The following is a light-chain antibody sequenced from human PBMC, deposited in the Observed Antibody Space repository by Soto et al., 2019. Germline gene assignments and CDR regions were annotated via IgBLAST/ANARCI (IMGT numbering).Light chain of an antibody. V-gene: IGLV2-14*01. CDR3: SSYTSSSTPYV. CDR1: SSDVGGYNY. Sequence: SALTQPASVSGSPGQSITISCTGTSSDVGGYNYVSWYQQHPGKAPKLMIYEVSNRPSGVSNRLSGSKSGNTASLTISGRQAEDEADYFCSSYTSSSTPYVFGTGTKLTVL. CDR2: EVS. J-gene: IGLJ1*01.